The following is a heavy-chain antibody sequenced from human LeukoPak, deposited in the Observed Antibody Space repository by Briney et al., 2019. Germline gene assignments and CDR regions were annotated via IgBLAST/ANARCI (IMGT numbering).Heavy chain of an antibody. CDR1: GCTFDDYG. CDR2: INWNGGSA. J-gene: IGHJ4*02. V-gene: IGHV3-20*04. CDR3: ARSGGAAHWE. Sequence: GGSLRLSCAASGCTFDDYGMSWGRQAPGEGLEWGSGINWNGGSAGCADPVKGRFTISRDNAKNSLYLQMNSLRAEDTALYYCARSGGAAHWEWGQGTLVTVSS. D-gene: IGHD6-6*01.